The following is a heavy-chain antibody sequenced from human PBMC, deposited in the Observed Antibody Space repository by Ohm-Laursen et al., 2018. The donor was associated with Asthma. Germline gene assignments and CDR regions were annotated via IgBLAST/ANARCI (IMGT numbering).Heavy chain of an antibody. D-gene: IGHD6-19*01. CDR2: IYYSGST. CDR3: ARDKGGYEVDY. Sequence: TLSLTCTVSGGSISSGGYYWSWIRQHPGKGLEWIGYIYYSGSTYYNPSLKSRVTISVDTSKNQFSLKLSSVTAADTAVYYCARDKGGYEVDYWGQGTLVTVSS. CDR1: GGSISSGGYY. V-gene: IGHV4-31*03. J-gene: IGHJ4*02.